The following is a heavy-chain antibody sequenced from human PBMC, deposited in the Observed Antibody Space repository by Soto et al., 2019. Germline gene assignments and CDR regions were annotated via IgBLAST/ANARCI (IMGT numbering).Heavy chain of an antibody. CDR2: IYHSGST. Sequence: LRRTLSLTCAVSGGSISSSNWWSWVRQPPGKGLEWIGEIYHSGSTNYNPSLKSRVTISVDKSKNQFSLKLSSVTAADTAVYYCARALGPMVRGEDYWGQGTLVTVSS. J-gene: IGHJ4*02. CDR1: GGSISSSNW. V-gene: IGHV4-4*02. D-gene: IGHD3-10*01. CDR3: ARALGPMVRGEDY.